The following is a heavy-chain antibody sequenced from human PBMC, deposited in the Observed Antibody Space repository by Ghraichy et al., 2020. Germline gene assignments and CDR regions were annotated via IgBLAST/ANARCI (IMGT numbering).Heavy chain of an antibody. CDR3: ARAPSDSYYYDSRGYHLFRY. CDR1: GFTFSSYS. J-gene: IGHJ4*02. V-gene: IGHV3-21*01. D-gene: IGHD3-22*01. CDR2: ISSSCSYI. Sequence: GESLNISCAASGFTFSSYSMNWVRQAPGKGLEWVSAISSSCSYIYYADSVKGRFTISRDNAKNSLYLQMNSLRAEDTAVYYCARAPSDSYYYDSRGYHLFRYWSQGQLATVSS.